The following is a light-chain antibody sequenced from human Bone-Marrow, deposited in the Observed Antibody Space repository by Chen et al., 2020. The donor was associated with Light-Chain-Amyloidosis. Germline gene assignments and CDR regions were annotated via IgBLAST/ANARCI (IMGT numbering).Light chain of an antibody. J-gene: IGLJ1*01. Sequence: QSALTQPASVSGSPGQSITISCTGNSGDVGTYNYVSWYQQHPGKAPKVMIYAVSNRPSGVSNRFSVSKARSTASLTVSGLQAEDEADCSCSAFAGGSSYVFGPGAKIT. CDR1: SGDVGTYNY. V-gene: IGLV2-14*01. CDR2: AVS. CDR3: SAFAGGSSYV.